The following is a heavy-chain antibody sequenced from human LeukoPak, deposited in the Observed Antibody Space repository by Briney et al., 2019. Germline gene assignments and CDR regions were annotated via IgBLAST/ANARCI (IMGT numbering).Heavy chain of an antibody. Sequence: SQTPSLTCAISGDSVSSNSAAWNWIRQSPSKGLEWLGRTYYRSKWYTYYAVSVKSRITINPDTSKNQFSLQLYSVTPDDTAVYYCARGYSGYLVNWGQGTLVTVSS. J-gene: IGHJ4*02. CDR1: GDSVSSNSAA. V-gene: IGHV6-1*01. D-gene: IGHD5-12*01. CDR3: ARGYSGYLVN. CDR2: TYYRSKWYT.